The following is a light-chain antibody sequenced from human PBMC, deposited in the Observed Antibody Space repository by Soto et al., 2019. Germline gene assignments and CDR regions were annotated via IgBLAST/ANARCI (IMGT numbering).Light chain of an antibody. V-gene: IGKV3-11*01. CDR1: QSVSSN. CDR3: QQRSNWLIT. CDR2: GAS. Sequence: DIVLTQSPGTLSLSPGERATLCCRASQSVSSNLAWYQQKPGQAPRLLIYGASTRATGIPARFSGSGSGTDFTLTISSLEPEDFAVYYCQQRSNWLITFGQGTRLEI. J-gene: IGKJ5*01.